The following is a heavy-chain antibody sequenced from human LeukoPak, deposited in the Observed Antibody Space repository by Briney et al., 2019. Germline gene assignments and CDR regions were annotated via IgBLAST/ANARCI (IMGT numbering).Heavy chain of an antibody. J-gene: IGHJ4*02. D-gene: IGHD6-6*01. CDR2: IYSATSGGST. V-gene: IGHV3-66*01. CDR1: GFTISGNY. CDR3: ARIIAARRYFDY. Sequence: GGSLRLSCVVSGFTISGNYMSWVRQAPGKGLEWVSVIYSATSGGSTYYADSVKARFTISRDNSKNTLYLQMNSLRAEDTAVYYCARIIAARRYFDYWGQGTLVTVSS.